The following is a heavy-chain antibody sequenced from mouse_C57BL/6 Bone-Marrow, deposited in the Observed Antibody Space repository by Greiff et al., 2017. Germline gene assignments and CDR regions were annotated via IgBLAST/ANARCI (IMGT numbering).Heavy chain of an antibody. V-gene: IGHV14-4*01. CDR3: TTVITTVVGE. Sequence: VQLQQSGAELVRPGASVKLSCTASGFNIKDDNMHWVKQRPEQGLEWIGWIDPEYGDTEYASKFQGKATITADTSSNTAYLQLSSLTSEDAAVYGWTTVITTVVGEGGQGTLVTVSA. D-gene: IGHD1-1*01. J-gene: IGHJ3*01. CDR1: GFNIKDDN. CDR2: IDPEYGDT.